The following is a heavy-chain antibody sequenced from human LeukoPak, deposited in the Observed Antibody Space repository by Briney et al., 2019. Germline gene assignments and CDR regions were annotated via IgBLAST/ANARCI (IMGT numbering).Heavy chain of an antibody. V-gene: IGHV3-48*01. J-gene: IGHJ4*02. D-gene: IGHD1-14*01. CDR1: GFTFSSYS. CDR2: ISTSSSII. Sequence: PGGSLRLSCVASGFTFSSYSINWVRQAPGKGLEWISYISTSSSIIYYADSVKGRFTISRDNAKNSPYLQMNSLRVEDTAVYYCARDDGIRGYWGQGTLVTVSS. CDR3: ARDDGIRGY.